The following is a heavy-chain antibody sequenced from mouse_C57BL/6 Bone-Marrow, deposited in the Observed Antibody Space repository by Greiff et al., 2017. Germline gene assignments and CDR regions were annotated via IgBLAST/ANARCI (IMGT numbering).Heavy chain of an antibody. V-gene: IGHV1-9*01. CDR1: GYTFTGYW. D-gene: IGHD2-3*01. CDR3: ARDHDNTWFSY. J-gene: IGHJ3*01. CDR2: ILPGSGST. Sequence: VQLKQSGAELMKPGASVKLSCKATGYTFTGYWIEWVKQRPGHGLEWIGEILPGSGSTNNNEKFKGKATFTADTSSNTAYMKLSSLTTEDSDIYCCARDHDNTWFSYGGQGTLVTVSA.